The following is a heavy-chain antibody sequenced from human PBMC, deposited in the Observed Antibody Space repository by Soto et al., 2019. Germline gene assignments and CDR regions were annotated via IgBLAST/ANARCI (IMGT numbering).Heavy chain of an antibody. CDR1: GFTFRSYS. CDR3: ARDRSGAFYGLDV. J-gene: IGHJ6*02. V-gene: IGHV3-48*02. D-gene: IGHD2-15*01. Sequence: EVQLVESGGGLVQPGGSLRLSCAASGFTFRSYSMNWFPQAPGTGLEWISYISSSSSTIYYQGSVKGRFTISRDNAKYSLSLQMTSLRDEDTAVYYCARDRSGAFYGLDVWGQGTTVTVSS. CDR2: ISSSSSTI.